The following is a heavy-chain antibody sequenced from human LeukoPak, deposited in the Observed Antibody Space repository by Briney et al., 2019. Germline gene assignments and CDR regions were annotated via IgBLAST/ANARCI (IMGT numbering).Heavy chain of an antibody. J-gene: IGHJ4*02. CDR3: ARQRGDSSSWSYFDY. CDR1: GFTLSTFW. V-gene: IGHV3-7*01. Sequence: GGSLRLSCAASGFTLSTFWMSWVRQAPGKGLEWVANIRQDGDEKYYVDSLKGRFTISRDNAKNSLFLQMNSLRAEDTAVYYCARQRGDSSSWSYFDYWGQGTPVTVSS. D-gene: IGHD6-13*01. CDR2: IRQDGDEK.